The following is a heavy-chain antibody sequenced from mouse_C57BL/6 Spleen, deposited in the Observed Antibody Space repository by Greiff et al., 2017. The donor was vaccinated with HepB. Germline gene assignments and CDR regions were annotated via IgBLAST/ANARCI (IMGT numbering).Heavy chain of an antibody. CDR1: GFTFSSYA. J-gene: IGHJ4*01. CDR3: ARELGQDAMDY. Sequence: EVMLVESGGGLVKPGGSLKLSCAASGFTFSSYAMSWVRQTPEKRLEWVATISDGGSYTYYPDNVKGRFTISRDNAKNNLYLQMSHLKSEDTAMYYCARELGQDAMDYWGQGTSVTVSS. V-gene: IGHV5-4*01. D-gene: IGHD4-1*01. CDR2: ISDGGSYT.